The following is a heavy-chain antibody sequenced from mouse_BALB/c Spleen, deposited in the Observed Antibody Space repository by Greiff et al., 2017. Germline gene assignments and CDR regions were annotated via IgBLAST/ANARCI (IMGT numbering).Heavy chain of an antibody. CDR3: ARDITTVVMDY. V-gene: IGHV7-3*02. Sequence: EVMLVESGGGLVQPGGSLRLSCATSGFTFTDYYMSWVRQPPGKALEWLGFIRNKANGYTTEYSASVKGRFTISRDNSQSILYLQMNTLRAEDSATYYCARDITTVVMDYWGQGTSVTVSS. J-gene: IGHJ4*01. D-gene: IGHD1-1*01. CDR2: IRNKANGYTT. CDR1: GFTFTDYY.